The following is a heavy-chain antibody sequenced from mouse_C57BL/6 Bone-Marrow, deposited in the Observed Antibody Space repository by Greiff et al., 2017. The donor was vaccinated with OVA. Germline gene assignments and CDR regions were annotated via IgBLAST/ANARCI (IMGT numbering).Heavy chain of an antibody. Sequence: QVQLQQSGAELVMPGASVKLSCKASGYTFTSYWMHWVKQRPGQGLEWIGEIDPSDSYTNYNQKFKGKSTLTVDKSSSTAYMQLSSLTSEDSAVYYCARGTTVVAVDYWGQGTTLTVSS. D-gene: IGHD1-1*01. V-gene: IGHV1-69*01. CDR2: IDPSDSYT. CDR3: ARGTTVVAVDY. J-gene: IGHJ2*01. CDR1: GYTFTSYW.